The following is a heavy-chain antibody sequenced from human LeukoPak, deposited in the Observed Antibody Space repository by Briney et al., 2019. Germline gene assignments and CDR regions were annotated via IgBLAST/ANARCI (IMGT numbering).Heavy chain of an antibody. D-gene: IGHD3-22*01. CDR3: ARKAPPYYYDSSGYPYFDY. CDR2: ISAYNGNT. Sequence: PSVKVSCKASGYTFTSYGISWVRQAPGQGLEWMGWISAYNGNTNYAQKLQGRVTMTTDTSTSTAYMELRSLRSDDTAVYYCARKAPPYYYDSSGYPYFDYWGQGTLVTVSS. J-gene: IGHJ4*02. CDR1: GYTFTSYG. V-gene: IGHV1-18*01.